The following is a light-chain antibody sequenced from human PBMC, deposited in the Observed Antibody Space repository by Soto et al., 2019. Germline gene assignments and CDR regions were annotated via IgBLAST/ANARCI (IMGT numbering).Light chain of an antibody. CDR2: GAS. CDR3: QQYDNSIT. J-gene: IGKJ5*01. V-gene: IGKV3-20*01. Sequence: EIVLTQPPGTLSLSPGETATLSCRASQSVSSNNLAWYHQKPGQTPSLLIYGASTRATGIPDRFSGSGSGTDFTLTISRLEPEDFTVYYCQQYDNSITFGQGTRLEIE. CDR1: QSVSSNN.